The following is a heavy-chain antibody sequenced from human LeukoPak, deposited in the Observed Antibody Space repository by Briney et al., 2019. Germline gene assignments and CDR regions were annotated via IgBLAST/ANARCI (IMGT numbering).Heavy chain of an antibody. Sequence: SETLSLTCAVYGGSFSGYYWSWIRQPPGKGLEWIGEINHSGSTNYNPSLKSRVTISVDTSKNQFSLKLSSVTAADTAVYYCARAGSPYGGNSGGNPTPGYFDYWGQGTLVTVSS. V-gene: IGHV4-34*01. D-gene: IGHD4-23*01. J-gene: IGHJ4*02. CDR2: INHSGST. CDR3: ARAGSPYGGNSGGNPTPGYFDY. CDR1: GGSFSGYY.